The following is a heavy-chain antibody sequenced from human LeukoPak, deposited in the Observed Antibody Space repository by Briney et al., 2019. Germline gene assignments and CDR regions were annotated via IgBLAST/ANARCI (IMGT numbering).Heavy chain of an antibody. J-gene: IGHJ4*02. CDR2: IRNKPPSYTT. CDR3: VRVRHGDYFDP. CDR1: GFTFSDSS. V-gene: IGHV3-72*01. D-gene: IGHD4-17*01. Sequence: GGSLRLSCAASGFTFSDSSMDWVRQAPGKGLQWVGRIRNKPPSYTTDYAASVKGRFTISRDDSKNSLFLQMNTLKTEDTAVYYCVRVRHGDYFDPWGLGTLVTVSS.